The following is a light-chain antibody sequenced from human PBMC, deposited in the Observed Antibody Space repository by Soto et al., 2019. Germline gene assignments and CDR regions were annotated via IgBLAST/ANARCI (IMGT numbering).Light chain of an antibody. CDR3: QSYDSDSQGV. CDR1: GGSIASNY. Sequence: NFMLTQPHSVSDSPGKTVTISCTGSGGSIASNYVQWYQQRPGSAPTIVIFEGNQRPSGVPDRFSGSIDTSSNSASLTISGLKTEDEADYYCQSYDSDSQGVFGGGTKLTVL. J-gene: IGLJ3*02. CDR2: EGN. V-gene: IGLV6-57*02.